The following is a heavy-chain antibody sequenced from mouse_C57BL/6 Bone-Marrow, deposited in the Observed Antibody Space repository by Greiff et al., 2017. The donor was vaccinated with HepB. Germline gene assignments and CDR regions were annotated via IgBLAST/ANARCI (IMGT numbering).Heavy chain of an antibody. V-gene: IGHV5-17*01. J-gene: IGHJ2*01. CDR2: ISSGSSTN. Sequence: EVQLVESGGGLVKPGGSLTLSCAASGFTFSDYGMNWVRQAPEKGLEWVAYISSGSSTNYYADTVKGRFTISRDNAKNTLFLQMTSLRSEDTAMYYCARITTAYYFDYWGQGTTLTVSS. CDR3: ARITTAYYFDY. CDR1: GFTFSDYG. D-gene: IGHD1-2*01.